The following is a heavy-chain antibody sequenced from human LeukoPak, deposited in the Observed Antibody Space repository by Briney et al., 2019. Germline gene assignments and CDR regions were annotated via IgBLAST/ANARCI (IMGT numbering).Heavy chain of an antibody. D-gene: IGHD2-2*01. CDR2: ISGSGGST. CDR3: AKDPDSCSSTSCYLFDY. V-gene: IGHV3-23*01. CDR1: GFTFSSYA. Sequence: GGSLRLSCAASGFTFSSYAMSWVRQAPGKGLEWVSAISGSGGSTHYADSVKGRFTISRDNSKNTLYLQMNSLRAEDTAVYYCAKDPDSCSSTSCYLFDYWGQGTLVTVSS. J-gene: IGHJ4*02.